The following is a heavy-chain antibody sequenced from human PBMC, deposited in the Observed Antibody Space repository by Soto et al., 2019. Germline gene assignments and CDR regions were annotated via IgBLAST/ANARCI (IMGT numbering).Heavy chain of an antibody. CDR1: GYTFTGYY. Sequence: QVQLVQSGAEVKKPGASVKVSCKASGYTFTGYYMHWVRQAPAQGLEWMGWINHNSGGTNDAQKFQGWVTMTRDTSISTAYMELSRLRSDDTAVYYCARALLPYNWFDPWGQGTLVTVSS. CDR2: INHNSGGT. V-gene: IGHV1-2*04. J-gene: IGHJ5*02. CDR3: ARALLPYNWFDP.